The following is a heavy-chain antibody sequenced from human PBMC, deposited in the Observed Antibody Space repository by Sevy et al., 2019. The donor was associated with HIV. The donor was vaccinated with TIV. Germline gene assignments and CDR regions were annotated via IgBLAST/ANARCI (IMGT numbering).Heavy chain of an antibody. D-gene: IGHD1-26*01. CDR1: GYTFTSYD. J-gene: IGHJ6*02. V-gene: IGHV1-8*01. CDR3: ARWDENYYYYYGMDV. CDR2: LNPNRGNT. Sequence: ASVKVSYKASGYTFTSYDINWVRQATGQGLEWMGWLNPNRGNTGYAQKFQGRVTMTRNTSISTAYMELSSLRSEDTAVYYCARWDENYYYYYGMDVWGQRTTVTVSS.